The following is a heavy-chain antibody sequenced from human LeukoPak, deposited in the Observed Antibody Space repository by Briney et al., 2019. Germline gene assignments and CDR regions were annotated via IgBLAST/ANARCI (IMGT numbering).Heavy chain of an antibody. CDR2: ISWNSGSI. J-gene: IGHJ4*02. Sequence: PGGSLRLSCAASGFTFDDYAMHWVRQAPGKGLEWVSGISWNSGSIGYADSVKGRFTISRDNAKNSLYLQMNSLRAEDTALYYCASEDYWGQGTLVTVSS. V-gene: IGHV3-9*01. CDR3: ASEDY. CDR1: GFTFDDYA.